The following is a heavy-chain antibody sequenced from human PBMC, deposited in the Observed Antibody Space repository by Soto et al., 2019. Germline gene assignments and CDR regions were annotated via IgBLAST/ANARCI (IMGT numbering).Heavy chain of an antibody. V-gene: IGHV3-74*01. CDR3: ARGDRGGFDL. D-gene: IGHD3-10*01. J-gene: IGHJ3*01. CDR2: VHSDGTTT. CDR1: GFTFDYYW. Sequence: EVQLVESGGGLVQPGESLRLSCAASGFTFDYYWMHWVRQAPGKGLVWVSRVHSDGTTTTYADSVKGRFTISRDNARNSVSLQMSSLRAEDTAIYYCARGDRGGFDLWGHGTVVTVSS.